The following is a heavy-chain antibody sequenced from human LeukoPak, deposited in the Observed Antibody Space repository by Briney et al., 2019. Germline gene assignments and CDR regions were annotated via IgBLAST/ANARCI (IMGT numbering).Heavy chain of an antibody. J-gene: IGHJ6*03. CDR3: ARGGYGHNMDV. V-gene: IGHV3-74*01. CDR2: IKNAGIDT. Sequence: GGSLRLSCVGSGFMFSNYYMYWVRQAPGKGLVWVSRIKNAGIDTIYADSVKGRFTVSRDNAKNTVYLQMSGLRAEDTAVYYCARGGYGHNMDVWGEGTTVTVSS. D-gene: IGHD3-10*01. CDR1: GFMFSNYY.